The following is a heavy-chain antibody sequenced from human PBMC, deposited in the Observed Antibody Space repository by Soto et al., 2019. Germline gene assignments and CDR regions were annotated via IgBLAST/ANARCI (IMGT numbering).Heavy chain of an antibody. D-gene: IGHD6-13*01. J-gene: IGHJ5*02. CDR2: VNTPGGNT. CDR3: ARGAAAAGTDWFDA. Sequence: GGSLRLSCAASGFTFTSYAISWVRQAQGKGLEWVSGVNTPGGNTYYADSVKGRFTISRDNSKSIVYLQMNSLRAEDTAVYYCARGAAAAGTDWFDAWGQGTPVTVSS. CDR1: GFTFTSYA. V-gene: IGHV3-23*01.